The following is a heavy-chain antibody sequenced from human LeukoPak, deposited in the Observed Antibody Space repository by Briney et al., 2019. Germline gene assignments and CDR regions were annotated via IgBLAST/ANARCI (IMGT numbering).Heavy chain of an antibody. V-gene: IGHV4-38-2*02. CDR2: IYHSGST. CDR1: GYSISSGYY. CDR3: ARDGTLSDYGSGSYFNPST. D-gene: IGHD3-10*01. Sequence: PWETLCLTCTASGYSISSGYYWGWSRQPPGKGLEWIGSIYHSGSTYYNPSLKSRVTISVDTSKNQFSLKLSSVTAADTAVYYCARDGTLSDYGSGSYFNPSTWGQGTLVTVSS. J-gene: IGHJ5*02.